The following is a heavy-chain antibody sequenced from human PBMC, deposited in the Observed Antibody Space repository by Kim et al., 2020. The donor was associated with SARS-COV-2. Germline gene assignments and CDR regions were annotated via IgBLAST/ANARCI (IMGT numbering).Heavy chain of an antibody. D-gene: IGHD3-10*01. V-gene: IGHV1-3*01. CDR1: GYNFTSYA. CDR3: ASRPEKYYYGSGSYPDWYFDL. Sequence: ASVKVSCKASGYNFTSYAMHWVRQAPGQRLEWMGWINAGNGNTKYSQKFQGRVTITRDTSASTAYMELSSLRSEDTAVYYCASRPEKYYYGSGSYPDWYFDLWGRGTLVTVSS. CDR2: INAGNGNT. J-gene: IGHJ2*01.